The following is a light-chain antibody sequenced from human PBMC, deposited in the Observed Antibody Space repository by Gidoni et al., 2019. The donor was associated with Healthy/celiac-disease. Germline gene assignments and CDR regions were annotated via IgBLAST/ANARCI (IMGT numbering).Light chain of an antibody. CDR3: QQYNNWPRT. J-gene: IGKJ1*01. CDR2: GAS. V-gene: IGKV3-15*01. Sequence: ELVITQSPATLSVSPGERSTLSCRASQSVSSNLAWYQQKPGQAPRLLIYGASTRATGIPARFSGSGSGTEFTLTISSLQSEDFAVYYCQQYNNWPRTFXQXTKVXIK. CDR1: QSVSSN.